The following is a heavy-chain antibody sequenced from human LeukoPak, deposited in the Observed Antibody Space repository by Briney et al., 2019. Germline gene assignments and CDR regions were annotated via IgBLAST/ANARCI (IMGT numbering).Heavy chain of an antibody. D-gene: IGHD6-13*01. CDR3: ARGIAAAGPPSWWFDP. V-gene: IGHV4-61*02. CDR2: IYTSGST. J-gene: IGHJ5*02. Sequence: PSQTLSLTCTVSGGSISSGSYYWSWIRQPAGKGLEWIGRIYTSGSTNYNPSLKSRVTISVDTSKNQFSLKLSSVTAADTAVYYCARGIAAAGPPSWWFDPWGQGTLVTVSS. CDR1: GGSISSGSYY.